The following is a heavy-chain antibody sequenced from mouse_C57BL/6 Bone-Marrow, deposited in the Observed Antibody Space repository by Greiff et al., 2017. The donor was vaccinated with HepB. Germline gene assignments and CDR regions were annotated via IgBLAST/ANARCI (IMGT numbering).Heavy chain of an antibody. CDR3: ARECYGSSYGAMDY. CDR2: INPYNGGT. Sequence: EVKLQESGPVLVKPGASVKMSCKASGYTFTDYYMNWVKQSHGKSLEWIGVINPYNGGTSYNQKFKGKATLTVDKSSSTAYMELNSLTSEDSAVYYCARECYGSSYGAMDYWGQGTSVTVSS. D-gene: IGHD1-1*01. V-gene: IGHV1-19*01. J-gene: IGHJ4*01. CDR1: GYTFTDYY.